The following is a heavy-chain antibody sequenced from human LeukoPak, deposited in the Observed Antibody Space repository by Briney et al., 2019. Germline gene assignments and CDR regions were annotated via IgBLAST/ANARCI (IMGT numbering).Heavy chain of an antibody. Sequence: PSETLSLTCGASGGSISGSSYNWGWIRQPPGKGLEWIGSIYYSGRTYYNPSLKSRVTISVDTSKNQFSLKLSSVTAADTAVYYCARIITYYDFSCWFDPWGQGTLVTVSS. V-gene: IGHV4-39*01. J-gene: IGHJ5*02. CDR1: GGSISGSSYN. CDR3: ARIITYYDFSCWFDP. CDR2: IYYSGRT. D-gene: IGHD3-3*01.